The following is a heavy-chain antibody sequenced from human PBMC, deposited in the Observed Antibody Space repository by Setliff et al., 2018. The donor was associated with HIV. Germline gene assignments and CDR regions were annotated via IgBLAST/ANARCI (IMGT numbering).Heavy chain of an antibody. Sequence: SETLSLTCTVAGGSISSGGYYWNWVRQPAGRGLEWIGHIYTSGSTNYNPSLKSRVTMSVDTSKNQFSLNLTSVTAADTAVYYCARGRFVGFDYWGQGTLVTVSS. D-gene: IGHD3-16*02. CDR3: ARGRFVGFDY. J-gene: IGHJ4*02. CDR2: IYTSGST. V-gene: IGHV4-61*09. CDR1: GGSISSGGYY.